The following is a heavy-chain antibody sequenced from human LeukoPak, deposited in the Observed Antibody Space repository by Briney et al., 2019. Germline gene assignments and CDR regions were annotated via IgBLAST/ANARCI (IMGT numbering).Heavy chain of an antibody. D-gene: IGHD1-20*01. CDR2: IDTVGSTT. CDR3: AKDAGNWNDVNYFDY. Sequence: GGSLRLSCAASGFTFSAYWMHWVRQTPGKGLVWVSRIDTVGSTTTYADSVKGRFTISRDNSKNTLYLQMNSLRAEDTAVYYCAKDAGNWNDVNYFDYWGQGTLVTVSS. CDR1: GFTFSAYW. J-gene: IGHJ4*02. V-gene: IGHV3-74*03.